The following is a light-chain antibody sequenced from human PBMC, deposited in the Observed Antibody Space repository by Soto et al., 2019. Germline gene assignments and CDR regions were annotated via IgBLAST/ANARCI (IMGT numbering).Light chain of an antibody. CDR3: AAWDDSLNSVV. V-gene: IGLV1-44*01. Sequence: QSVLTQPPSASGTPGQTVTISCSGSSSNIGSNSVNWYQQFPRTTPKLLIYNNNMQPSWVPARRTGSNFGTSVALATSGLQAEDEADYYCAAWDDSLNSVVIGGGTKLTVL. J-gene: IGLJ2*01. CDR2: NNN. CDR1: SSNIGSNS.